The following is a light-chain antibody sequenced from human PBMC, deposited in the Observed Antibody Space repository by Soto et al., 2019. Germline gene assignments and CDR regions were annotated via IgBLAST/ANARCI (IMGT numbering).Light chain of an antibody. CDR2: DAS. CDR1: QSVSSY. V-gene: IGKV3-11*01. Sequence: EIVLTQSPATLSLSPGERATLSYRASQSVSSYLAWYQQKPGQAPRLLIYDASNRAPGIPARFSGSRSGTDFTLTISSLEPEDFAVYNCQQRSNWPPVTFGGGTKVEIK. J-gene: IGKJ4*01. CDR3: QQRSNWPPVT.